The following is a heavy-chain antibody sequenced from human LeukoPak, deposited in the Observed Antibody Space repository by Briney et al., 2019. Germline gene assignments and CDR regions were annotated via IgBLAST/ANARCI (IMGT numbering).Heavy chain of an antibody. D-gene: IGHD1-26*01. CDR2: INPSGGST. Sequence: GASVKVSCKASGYTFTSYYMHWVRQAPGQGLEWMGIINPSGGSTSYAQKFQGRVTITADESTSTAYMELSSLRSEDTAVYYCASLVGATGVDYWGQGTLVTVSS. CDR3: ASLVGATGVDY. CDR1: GYTFTSYY. V-gene: IGHV1-46*01. J-gene: IGHJ4*02.